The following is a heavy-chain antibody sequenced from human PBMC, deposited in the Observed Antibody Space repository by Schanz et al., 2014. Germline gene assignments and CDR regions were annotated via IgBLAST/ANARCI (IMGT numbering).Heavy chain of an antibody. Sequence: QLQLQESGSGLVKPSQTLSLTCAVSGGSISSGTYSWSWIRQPPGKGLEWIGYIYHPGTTYYSPPCGVRFPITKARPNTHFSLTCTSRPAADTAVYSSARGGGPSHYDHVWGNFRYTHFDYWGQGTLVTVSS. CDR2: IYHPGTT. CDR1: GGSISSGTYS. CDR3: ARGGGPSHYDHVWGNFRYTHFDY. D-gene: IGHD3-16*02. V-gene: IGHV4-30-2*01. J-gene: IGHJ4*02.